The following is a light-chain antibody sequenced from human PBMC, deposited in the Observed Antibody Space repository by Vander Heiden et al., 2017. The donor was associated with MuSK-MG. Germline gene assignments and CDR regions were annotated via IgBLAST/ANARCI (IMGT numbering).Light chain of an antibody. V-gene: IGKV3-11*01. CDR1: QSVSSY. J-gene: IGKJ4*01. CDR3: QQRSNWPPLT. CDR2: DAS. Sequence: EIVLTQSPATLSLSPGERATLSCRASQSVSSYLAWYQQKPGQAPRLRIYDASNRATGIPARFSGSGSGTDFTLTISSREPEDFAVYYCQQRSNWPPLTFGGGTKVXIK.